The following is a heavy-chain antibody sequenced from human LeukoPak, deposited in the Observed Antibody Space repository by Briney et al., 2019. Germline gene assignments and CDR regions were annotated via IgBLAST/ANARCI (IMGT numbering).Heavy chain of an antibody. J-gene: IGHJ5*02. V-gene: IGHV3-23*01. CDR1: GFTFSSYA. D-gene: IGHD2-2*01. CDR3: AKGLVVVVPAA. Sequence: GGSLRLSCAASGFTFSSYAMSWVRQAPGKGLEWGSTISGSGGGTYYAESVKGRFTISRDNSKNMLYLQMNSLRAEDTAVYYCAKGLVVVVPAAWGQGTLVTVSS. CDR2: ISGSGGGT.